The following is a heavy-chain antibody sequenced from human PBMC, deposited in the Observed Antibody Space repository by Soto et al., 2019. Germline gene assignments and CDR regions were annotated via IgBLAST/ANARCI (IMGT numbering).Heavy chain of an antibody. CDR2: INHSGST. J-gene: IGHJ6*02. CDR3: ASRARLSYYYGMDV. V-gene: IGHV4-34*01. D-gene: IGHD6-6*01. Sequence: SETLSLTCAVYGGSFSGYYWSWIRQPPGKGLEWIGEINHSGSTNYNPSLKSRVTISVDTSKNQFSLKLSSVTAADTAVYYCASRARLSYYYGMDVWGQGTTVTVSS. CDR1: GGSFSGYY.